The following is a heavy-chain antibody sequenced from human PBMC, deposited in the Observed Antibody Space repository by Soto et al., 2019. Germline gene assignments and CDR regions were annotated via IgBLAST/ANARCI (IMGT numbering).Heavy chain of an antibody. D-gene: IGHD6-19*01. CDR2: IYYSGRT. CDR1: GGSVRSSSYY. V-gene: IGHV4-39*01. Sequence: PSETLSLTCTVSGGSVRSSSYYWGWIRQPPGKGLEWIGSIYYSGRTHNNSALKSRVTISVDTSKNEFSLRLSAATAADTAVYYCVRHFSSGWVYHYGLDVWGQGTTVTVSS. J-gene: IGHJ6*02. CDR3: VRHFSSGWVYHYGLDV.